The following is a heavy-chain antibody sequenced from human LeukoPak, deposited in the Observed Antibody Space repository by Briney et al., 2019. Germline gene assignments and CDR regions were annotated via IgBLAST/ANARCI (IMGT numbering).Heavy chain of an antibody. Sequence: LSLTCAVYGGSFSGYYMSWIRQAPGKGLEWVSYISSSGSTIYYADSVKGRFTISRDDAKNSLYLQMNSLRAEDTAVYYCASGAVADDYWGQGTLVTVSS. CDR2: ISSSGSTI. CDR3: ASGAVADDY. CDR1: GGSFSGYY. J-gene: IGHJ4*02. V-gene: IGHV3-11*01. D-gene: IGHD6-19*01.